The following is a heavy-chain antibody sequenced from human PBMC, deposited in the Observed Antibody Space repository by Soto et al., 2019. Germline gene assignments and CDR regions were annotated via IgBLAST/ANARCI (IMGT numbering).Heavy chain of an antibody. CDR3: ARAFAGFGAYWYFDL. CDR1: GGSITDYY. Sequence: SETLSLTCTVSGGSITDYYWSWIRQPPGKALEWIGYGYHSVSIHYNPSLKTRVTISVDMSENQFSLRLSSVAAAGTAVYYCARAFAGFGAYWYFDLWGRGTLVTSPQ. D-gene: IGHD3-16*01. CDR2: GYHSVSI. V-gene: IGHV4-59*01. J-gene: IGHJ2*01.